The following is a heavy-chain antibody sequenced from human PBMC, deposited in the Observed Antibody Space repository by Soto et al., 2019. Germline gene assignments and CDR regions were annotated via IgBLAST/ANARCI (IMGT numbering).Heavy chain of an antibody. CDR1: GYSFAGYW. J-gene: IGHJ4*02. CDR2: IDPSDSQT. CDR3: ARQIYDSDTGPNFQYYFDS. D-gene: IGHD3-22*01. Sequence: VESLKISCNGSGYSFAGYWITWVRQKPWKGLEWMGRIDPSDSQTYYSPSFRGHVTISVTKSITTVFLQWSSLRASDTAMYYCARQIYDSDTGPNFQYYFDSWVQGTPVTAPQ. V-gene: IGHV5-10-1*01.